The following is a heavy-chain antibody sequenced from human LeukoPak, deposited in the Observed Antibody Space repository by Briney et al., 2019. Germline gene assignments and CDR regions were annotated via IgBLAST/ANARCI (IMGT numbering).Heavy chain of an antibody. CDR1: GFTFGSYW. J-gene: IGHJ4*02. V-gene: IGHV3-7*01. D-gene: IGHD3-3*01. CDR3: ATDRGWRTSGYYLYYFEY. Sequence: GGSLRLSCAASGFTFGSYWMGWVRQAPGKGLEWVANIKQDGSEKYYVDSVRGRYTISRDNTKNSLYLQMSSLRAEDTAVYYCATDRGWRTSGYYLYYFEYWGQGTLVTFSS. CDR2: IKQDGSEK.